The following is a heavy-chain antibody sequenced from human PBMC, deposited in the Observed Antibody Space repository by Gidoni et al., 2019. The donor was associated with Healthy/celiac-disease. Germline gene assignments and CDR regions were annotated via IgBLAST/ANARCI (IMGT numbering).Heavy chain of an antibody. CDR2: IYYSGST. J-gene: IGHJ5*02. Sequence: QVQLQESGPGLVKPSQTLSLPCTVSGGSISSGGYYWSWIRQHPGKGLEWIGYIYYSGSTYYNPSLKSRVTISVDTSKNQFSLKLSSVTAADTAVYYCARDGSGSYSPGPGWFDPWGQGTLVTVSS. CDR3: ARDGSGSYSPGPGWFDP. CDR1: GGSISSGGYY. D-gene: IGHD3-10*01. V-gene: IGHV4-31*03.